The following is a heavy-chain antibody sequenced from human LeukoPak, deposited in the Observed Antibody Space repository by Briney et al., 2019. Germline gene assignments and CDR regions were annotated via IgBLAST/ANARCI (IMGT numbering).Heavy chain of an antibody. V-gene: IGHV4-30-4*01. CDR1: GGSLSSGDYY. Sequence: SETLSLTCTVSGGSLSSGDYYWSWIRQPPGKGLEWIGYIYYSGRTYYNPSLKSRVTISVDTSKNQFSLNLSSVTAADTAVYYCARHPPLPTTLGFDYWGQGTLVTVSS. CDR3: ARHPPLPTTLGFDY. J-gene: IGHJ4*02. D-gene: IGHD2/OR15-2a*01. CDR2: IYYSGRT.